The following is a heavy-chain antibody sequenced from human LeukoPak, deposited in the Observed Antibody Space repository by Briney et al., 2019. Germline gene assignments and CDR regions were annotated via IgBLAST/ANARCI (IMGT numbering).Heavy chain of an antibody. J-gene: IGHJ4*02. Sequence: SETLSLTCTVSGDSISSGTSYWSWIRQPAGKGLEWIGRINFSGNIDYNPSLKSRVTISIDTSRKQFSLKVTSVTAADTAVYYCARAGGRDNSHGFQDYSSQGTLVTVSS. D-gene: IGHD4-11*01. CDR2: INFSGNI. V-gene: IGHV4-61*02. CDR3: ARAGGRDNSHGFQDY. CDR1: GDSISSGTSY.